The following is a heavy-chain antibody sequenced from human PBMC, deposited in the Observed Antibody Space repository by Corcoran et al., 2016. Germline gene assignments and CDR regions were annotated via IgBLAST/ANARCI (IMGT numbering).Heavy chain of an antibody. J-gene: IGHJ4*02. Sequence: EVQLVESGGGLVQPGGSLRLSCAASGFTFSTYSMNWVRQAPGKGLEWVSYISSSSSDKYYVDSVKGRFTISRDNAKNSLYLQMNSLKDEDTAVYYCARAMREGYDYCGQGTLVTVSS. CDR1: GFTFSTYS. D-gene: IGHD6-13*01. CDR3: ARAMREGYDY. CDR2: ISSSSSDK. V-gene: IGHV3-48*02.